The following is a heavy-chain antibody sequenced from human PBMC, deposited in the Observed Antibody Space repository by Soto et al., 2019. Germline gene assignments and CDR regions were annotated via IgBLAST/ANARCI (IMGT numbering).Heavy chain of an antibody. J-gene: IGHJ4*02. CDR2: ISYDGSNK. V-gene: IGHV3-30-3*01. Sequence: TGGSLRLSCAASGFTFSSYAMHWVRQAPGKGLEWVAVISYDGSNKYYADSVKGRFTISRDNSKNTLYLQMNSLRAEDTAVYYCARDRVQQAAGRIDYWGQGTLVTVSS. CDR3: ARDRVQQAAGRIDY. CDR1: GFTFSSYA. D-gene: IGHD2-15*01.